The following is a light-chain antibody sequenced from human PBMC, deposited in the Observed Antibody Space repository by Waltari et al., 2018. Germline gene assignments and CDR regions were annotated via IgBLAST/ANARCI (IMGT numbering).Light chain of an antibody. CDR2: EGN. Sequence: QSALTQPASVSGSPGQSVTISCTGTSSDVGKFNLVFWYQQHPGKAPKLMIYEGNKRPSGISNRFSGSKSGNTASLTISGLQAEDEANYYCCSYAGSSILVFGGGTKLTVL. J-gene: IGLJ2*01. CDR3: CSYAGSSILV. V-gene: IGLV2-23*01. CDR1: SSDVGKFNL.